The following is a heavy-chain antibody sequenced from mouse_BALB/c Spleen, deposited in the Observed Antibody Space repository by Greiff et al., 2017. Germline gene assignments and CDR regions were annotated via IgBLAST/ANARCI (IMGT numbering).Heavy chain of an antibody. CDR2: INSNGGST. CDR1: GFTFSSYG. V-gene: IGHV5-6-3*01. D-gene: IGHD2-5*01. CDR3: ARSIVGDYFDY. Sequence: EVHLVESGGGLVQPGGSLKLSCAASGFTFSSYGMSWVRQTPDKRLELVATINSNGGSTYYPDSVKGRFTISRDNPKNTLFLQMTSLRSEDTAMYYCARSIVGDYFDYWGQGTTLTVSS. J-gene: IGHJ2*01.